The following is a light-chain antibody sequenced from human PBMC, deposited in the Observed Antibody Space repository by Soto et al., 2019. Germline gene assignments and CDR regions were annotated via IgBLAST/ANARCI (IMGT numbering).Light chain of an antibody. Sequence: IVLTQSPGTLSLSPGERATLSCRASQTGSNSYLAWYQQKSAQAPRLLIYGVSTRATGIPDRFSGSGSGTEFTLTISRLEPEDGAVYFCQQYGYSQWTFGQGTKVEIK. J-gene: IGKJ1*01. V-gene: IGKV3-20*01. CDR3: QQYGYSQWT. CDR1: QTGSNSY. CDR2: GVS.